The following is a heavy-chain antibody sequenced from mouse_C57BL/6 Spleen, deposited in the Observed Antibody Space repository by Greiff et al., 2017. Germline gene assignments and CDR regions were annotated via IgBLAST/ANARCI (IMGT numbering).Heavy chain of an antibody. CDR2: IYPGDGDT. CDR3: ARTYDYDIFDY. Sequence: QVQLKESGPELVKPGASVKISCKASGYAFSSSWMNWVKQRPGTGLEWIGRIYPGDGDTNYNGKFKGKATLTVDKSSSTAYMQLKSLTSEDSAVYYCARTYDYDIFDYWGQGTTLTVSS. J-gene: IGHJ2*01. V-gene: IGHV1-82*01. D-gene: IGHD2-4*01. CDR1: GYAFSSSW.